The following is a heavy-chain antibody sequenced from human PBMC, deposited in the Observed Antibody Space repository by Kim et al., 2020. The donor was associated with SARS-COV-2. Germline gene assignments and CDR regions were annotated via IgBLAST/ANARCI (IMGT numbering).Heavy chain of an antibody. CDR1: GGSISSGGYY. J-gene: IGHJ5*02. CDR2: IYYSGST. V-gene: IGHV4-31*03. CDR3: ARVVVGATGWFDP. Sequence: SETLSLTCTVSGGSISSGGYYWSWIRQHPGKGLEWIGYIYYSGSTYYKPSLKSRVTISVDTSKNQFSLKLSSVTAADTAVYYCARVVVGATGWFDPWGQGTLVTGSS. D-gene: IGHD2-15*01.